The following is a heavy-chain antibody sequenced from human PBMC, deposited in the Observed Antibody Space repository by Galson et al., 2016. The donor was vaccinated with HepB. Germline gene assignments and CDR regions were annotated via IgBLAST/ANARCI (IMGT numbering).Heavy chain of an antibody. Sequence: SLRLSCAASGITLRNFIIHWVRQPPGKGLEWVAAISHDEISKYYTDSVKGRFTISRDNAKNTLYLQMNSLRDEDTAVYYCASPFAPERGRYVLWGQGTLVTVSS. D-gene: IGHD3-16*01. J-gene: IGHJ5*02. CDR1: GITLRNFI. CDR2: ISHDEISK. CDR3: ASPFAPERGRYVL. V-gene: IGHV3-30-3*01.